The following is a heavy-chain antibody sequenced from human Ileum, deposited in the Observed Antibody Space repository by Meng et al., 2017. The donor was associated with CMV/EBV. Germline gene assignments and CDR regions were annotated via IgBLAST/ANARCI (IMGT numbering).Heavy chain of an antibody. D-gene: IGHD6-6*01. CDR2: VSTSGTTV. CDR1: GFTFSHFE. J-gene: IGHJ6*02. CDR3: ARDHLHSSSSGRLYQYGMDV. Sequence: GGSLRLSCAASGFTFSHFEMNWVRQAPGKGLEWVSYVSTSGTTVYYEDAVTGRFTISRDNAENSLYLQMNSLRAEETDVYYCARDHLHSSSSGRLYQYGMDVWGQGTTVTVSS. V-gene: IGHV3-48*03.